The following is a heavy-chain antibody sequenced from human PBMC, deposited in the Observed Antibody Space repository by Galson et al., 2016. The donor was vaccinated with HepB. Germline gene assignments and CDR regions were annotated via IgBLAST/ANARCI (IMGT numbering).Heavy chain of an antibody. CDR3: ASAVQGRSTFPLDY. Sequence: SLRLSCAASGFTFSSHYMNWIRQAPGKGLECVAYISNGGHTIYYADSLKGRFTISRDNANNSLHLQMNSLRVEDTGVYYCASAVQGRSTFPLDYWGQGALVIVSS. CDR1: GFTFSSHY. V-gene: IGHV3-11*04. D-gene: IGHD2/OR15-2a*01. CDR2: ISNGGHTI. J-gene: IGHJ4*02.